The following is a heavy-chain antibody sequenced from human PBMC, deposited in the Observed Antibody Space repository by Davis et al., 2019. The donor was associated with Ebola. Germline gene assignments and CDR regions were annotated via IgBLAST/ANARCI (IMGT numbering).Heavy chain of an antibody. V-gene: IGHV1-8*01. Sequence: ASVKVSCKASGYTFTSYDINWVRQATGQGLEWMGWMNPNSGNTGYAQKFQGRITMTRNISITTAYMELNSLRSEDTAVYYCARGGVDRDHYYGMDVWGQGTTVTVSS. CDR1: GYTFTSYD. D-gene: IGHD2-8*01. J-gene: IGHJ6*02. CDR2: MNPNSGNT. CDR3: ARGGVDRDHYYGMDV.